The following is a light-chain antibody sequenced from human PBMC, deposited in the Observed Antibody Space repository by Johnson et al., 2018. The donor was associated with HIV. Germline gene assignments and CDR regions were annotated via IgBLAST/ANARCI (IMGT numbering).Light chain of an antibody. CDR2: ENN. CDR1: SSNIGNNY. V-gene: IGLV1-51*02. CDR3: GTWDSSLSVSYV. J-gene: IGLJ1*01. Sequence: QSVLTQSPSVSAAPGQKVTIPCSGSSSNIGNNYVSWYQHLPGTAPKLLIYENNKRPSGSPDRLSGSKSGTSATLDITGLQTGDEADYYCGTWDSSLSVSYVFGTGTKVTVL.